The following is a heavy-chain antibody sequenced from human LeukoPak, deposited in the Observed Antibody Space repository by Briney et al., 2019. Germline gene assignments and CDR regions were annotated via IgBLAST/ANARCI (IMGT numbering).Heavy chain of an antibody. CDR1: GASIRSSSDY. CDR2: TYSTGNS. J-gene: IGHJ4*02. CDR3: ASGRLCVYTQVDF. V-gene: IGHV4-39*01. Sequence: SETLSLTCTVSGASIRSSSDYWGWIRQPPGKGLEWIGSTYSTGNSYYNPSLKSRVTVSADTSKNQLSLKLSSVTAADTAVYYCASGRLCVYTQVDFWGPGALVIVSS. D-gene: IGHD1-14*01.